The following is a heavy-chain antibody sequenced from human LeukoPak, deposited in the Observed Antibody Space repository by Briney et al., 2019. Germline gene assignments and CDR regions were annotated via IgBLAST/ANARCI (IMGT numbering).Heavy chain of an antibody. CDR3: ARWDSSGWLDY. D-gene: IGHD6-19*01. Sequence: PSETLSLTCTVSGGSISSYYWSWIRQPAGKGLEWIGRIYSSGSANYNPSLMSRVTMSVDTSKNQFSLKLSSVTAADTAVYYCARWDSSGWLDYWGQGTLVTVSS. CDR2: IYSSGSA. CDR1: GGSISSYY. J-gene: IGHJ4*02. V-gene: IGHV4-4*07.